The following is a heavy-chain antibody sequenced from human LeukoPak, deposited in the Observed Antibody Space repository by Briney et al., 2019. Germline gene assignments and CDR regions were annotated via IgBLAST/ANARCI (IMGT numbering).Heavy chain of an antibody. Sequence: PSETLSLTRTVSGGSFEHYFWSWIRQPSGKGLEWIGYVYYSGSTDYSPSLKSRLTISADASKNQFSLKLTSVTAADTAVYYCASHRRSHGSEYWGQGTLVTVSS. D-gene: IGHD3-10*01. CDR2: VYYSGST. V-gene: IGHV4-59*01. J-gene: IGHJ4*02. CDR3: ASHRRSHGSEY. CDR1: GGSFEHYF.